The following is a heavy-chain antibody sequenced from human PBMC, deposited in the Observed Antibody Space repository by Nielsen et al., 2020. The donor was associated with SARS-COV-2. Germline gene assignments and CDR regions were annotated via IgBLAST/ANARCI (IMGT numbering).Heavy chain of an antibody. Sequence: EGSLRLSCAASGFSFSDYAIHWVRQAPGKGLEWVAVISYDGSEKYYGDSVKGRLTISRDNSKSTLYLQMNGLRAEDTAIYYCASAYSYGSDTFDIWGQGTVVTVSS. V-gene: IGHV3-30*04. J-gene: IGHJ3*02. CDR3: ASAYSYGSDTFDI. CDR1: GFSFSDYA. D-gene: IGHD5-18*01. CDR2: ISYDGSEK.